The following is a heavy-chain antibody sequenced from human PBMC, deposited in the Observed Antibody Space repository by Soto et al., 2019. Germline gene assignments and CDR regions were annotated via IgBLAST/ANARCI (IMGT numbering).Heavy chain of an antibody. V-gene: IGHV4-59*01. D-gene: IGHD6-13*01. J-gene: IGHJ6*02. Sequence: QVQLQESGPGLVKPSETLSLTCTVSGGSISSYYWSWIRQPPGKGLEWIGYIYYSGSTNYNPSLKSRVTISVDTSKNQFSLKLSSVTAADTAVYYCARVQIAAAGYGMDVWGQGTTVTVSS. CDR3: ARVQIAAAGYGMDV. CDR2: IYYSGST. CDR1: GGSISSYY.